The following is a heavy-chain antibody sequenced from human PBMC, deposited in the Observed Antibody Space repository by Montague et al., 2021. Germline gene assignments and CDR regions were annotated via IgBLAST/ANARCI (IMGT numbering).Heavy chain of an antibody. J-gene: IGHJ6*03. D-gene: IGHD1-26*01. Sequence: SETLSLTCTVFGDSINTYSWSWIRQPAGKGLEWIGRLSNGGSTNSNPSLKSRVSMSVDTSKNQLSLKLSSVTAADTAVYFCARGTVGASGYFYYYYMDVWGRGTTVTVSS. CDR3: ARGTVGASGYFYYYYMDV. CDR2: LSNGGST. CDR1: GDSINTYS. V-gene: IGHV4-4*07.